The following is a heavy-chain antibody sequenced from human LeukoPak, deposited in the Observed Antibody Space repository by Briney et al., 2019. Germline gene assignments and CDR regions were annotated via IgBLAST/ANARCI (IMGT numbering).Heavy chain of an antibody. D-gene: IGHD6-19*01. Sequence: GGSLRLSCAASGFIFSGSAMHWVRQASGKGLEWVGRIRSQANSYATAYGASVKGRFTISRDDSKNTAYLQMNSLKIEDTAVYYCARHVERDQWLVSRYNKAPEDWGQGISVTVSS. CDR1: GFIFSGSA. CDR2: IRSQANSYAT. CDR3: ARHVERDQWLVSRYNKAPED. J-gene: IGHJ4*02. V-gene: IGHV3-73*01.